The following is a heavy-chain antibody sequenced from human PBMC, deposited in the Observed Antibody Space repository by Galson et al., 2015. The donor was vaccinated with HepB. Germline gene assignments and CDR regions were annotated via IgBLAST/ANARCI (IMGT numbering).Heavy chain of an antibody. J-gene: IGHJ5*02. Sequence: CAISGDSVSSNSAAWNWIRQSPSRGLEWLGRTYYGSKWYNDYAVSVKSRITINPDTSKNQFSLQLNSVTPEDTAVYYCASSRGGTYYDFWSGYYTDNWFDPWGQGTLVTVSS. D-gene: IGHD3-3*01. V-gene: IGHV6-1*01. CDR1: GDSVSSNSAA. CDR2: TYYGSKWYN. CDR3: ASSRGGTYYDFWSGYYTDNWFDP.